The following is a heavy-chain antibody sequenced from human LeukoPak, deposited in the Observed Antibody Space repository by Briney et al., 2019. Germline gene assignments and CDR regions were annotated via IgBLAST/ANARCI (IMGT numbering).Heavy chain of an antibody. V-gene: IGHV4-4*07. CDR1: GGSISSYY. Sequence: PSETLSLTCTVSGGSISSYYWSWIRQPAGKGLEWIGRIYTSGSTNYNPSLKSRVTMSVDTSKNQFSLKLSSVTAADTAVYYCARDRRWVLRDAFDIWGQGTMVTVSS. CDR3: ARDRRWVLRDAFDI. CDR2: IYTSGST. D-gene: IGHD1-26*01. J-gene: IGHJ3*02.